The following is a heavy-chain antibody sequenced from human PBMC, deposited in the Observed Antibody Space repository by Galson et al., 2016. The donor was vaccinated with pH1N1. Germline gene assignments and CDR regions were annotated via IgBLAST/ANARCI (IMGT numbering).Heavy chain of an antibody. CDR3: AKASTGYSAEGFDY. CDR1: GFTFNNYA. D-gene: IGHD6-13*01. CDR2: INWNSGSI. Sequence: SLRLSCAASGFTFNNYALHWVRQAPGKGLEWVSGINWNSGSIGYVDSVKGRFTISRDNARNSLYLQMNSLRPGDTALYYCAKASTGYSAEGFDYWGQGTTVIVSS. J-gene: IGHJ4*03. V-gene: IGHV3-9*01.